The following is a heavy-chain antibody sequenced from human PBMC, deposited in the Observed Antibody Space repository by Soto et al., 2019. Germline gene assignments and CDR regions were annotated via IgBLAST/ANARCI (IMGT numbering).Heavy chain of an antibody. CDR1: GYTFTSYY. CDR3: ATDGVKGFLQQRVGYYYYMDV. D-gene: IGHD6-13*01. CDR2: INPSGGST. J-gene: IGHJ6*03. Sequence: GASVKVSCKASGYTFTSYYMHWVRQAPGQGLEWMGIINPSGGSTSYAQKFQGRVTMTEDTSTDTAYMELSSLRSEDTAVYYCATDGVKGFLQQRVGYYYYMDVWGKGTTVTVSS. V-gene: IGHV1-46*01.